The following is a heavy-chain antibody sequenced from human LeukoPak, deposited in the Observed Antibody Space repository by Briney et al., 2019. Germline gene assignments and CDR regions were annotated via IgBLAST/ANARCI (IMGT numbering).Heavy chain of an antibody. CDR3: AKAPVWTMIVVVGI. CDR2: ISGSGGST. D-gene: IGHD3-22*01. Sequence: SGGSLRLSCAAPGFTFSSYAMSWVRQAPGKGLEWVSAISGSGGSTYYADSVKGRFTISRDNSKNTLYLQMNSLRAEDTAVYYCAKAPVWTMIVVVGIWGQGTMVTVSS. V-gene: IGHV3-23*01. J-gene: IGHJ3*02. CDR1: GFTFSSYA.